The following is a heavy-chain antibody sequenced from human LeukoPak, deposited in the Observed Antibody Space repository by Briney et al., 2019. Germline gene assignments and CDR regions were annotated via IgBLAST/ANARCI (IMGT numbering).Heavy chain of an antibody. J-gene: IGHJ1*01. CDR2: IKQDGSEK. V-gene: IGHV3-7*03. CDR1: GFTFSSYW. Sequence: GGSLRLSCAASGFTFSSYWLSWVRQAPGKGLEWVATIKQDGSEKYYVDSVKGRFTISRDNAKNSLYLQMNSLRAEDTALYYCAKDPHSSSWYAQHWGQGTLVTVSS. CDR3: AKDPHSSSWYAQH. D-gene: IGHD6-13*01.